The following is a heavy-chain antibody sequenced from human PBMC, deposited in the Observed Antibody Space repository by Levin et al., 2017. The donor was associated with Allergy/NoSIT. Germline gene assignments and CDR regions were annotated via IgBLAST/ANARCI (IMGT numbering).Heavy chain of an antibody. Sequence: GGSLRLSCAASGFTFSSYGMHWVRQAPGKGLEWVAVISYDGSNKYYADSVKGRFTISRDNSKNTLYLQMNSLRAEDTAVYYCAKDTITFGGVIVPYYFDYWGQGTLVTVSS. CDR2: ISYDGSNK. D-gene: IGHD3-16*02. V-gene: IGHV3-30*18. CDR1: GFTFSSYG. CDR3: AKDTITFGGVIVPYYFDY. J-gene: IGHJ4*02.